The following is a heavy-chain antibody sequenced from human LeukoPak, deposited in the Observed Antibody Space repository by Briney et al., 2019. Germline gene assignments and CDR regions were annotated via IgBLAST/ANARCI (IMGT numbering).Heavy chain of an antibody. CDR2: IYYSGST. V-gene: IGHV4-30-4*01. CDR3: ARQQRVGYYYYGMDV. D-gene: IGHD1-26*01. Sequence: SETLSLTCTVSGGSISSGDYYWSWIRQPPGKGLEWIGYIYYSGSTYYNPSLKSRVTISVDTSKNQFSLKLSSVTAADTAVYYCARQQRVGYYYYGMDVWGQGTTVTVSS. J-gene: IGHJ6*02. CDR1: GGSISSGDYY.